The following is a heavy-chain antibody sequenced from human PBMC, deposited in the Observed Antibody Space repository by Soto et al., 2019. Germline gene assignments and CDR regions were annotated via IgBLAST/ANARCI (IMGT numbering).Heavy chain of an antibody. Sequence: QLQLQESGPGLVKPSETLSLTCTVSGGSISSSSYYWGWIRQPPGKGLEWIGSIYYSGSTYYNPSLKSRVTISVDTSKNQFSLKLSSVTAADTAVYYCARDSRGYYYDSSVSYYGMDVWGQGTTVTVSS. J-gene: IGHJ6*02. V-gene: IGHV4-39*02. CDR1: GGSISSSSYY. D-gene: IGHD3-22*01. CDR3: ARDSRGYYYDSSVSYYGMDV. CDR2: IYYSGST.